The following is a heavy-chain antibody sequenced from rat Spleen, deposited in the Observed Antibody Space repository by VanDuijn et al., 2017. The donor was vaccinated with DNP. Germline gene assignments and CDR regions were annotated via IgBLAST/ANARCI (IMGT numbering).Heavy chain of an antibody. CDR2: ISASGSNT. J-gene: IGHJ2*01. D-gene: IGHD4-1*01. V-gene: IGHV5S10*01. Sequence: EVQLVESGGGLVQPGRSLKLSCAASGFTFSDYNMAWVRQAPKKGLEWVATISASGSNTYYRDSVKGRFTFSRDNAENNLYLQMESLRSEDTATYYCTTAYYGFAYWGQGVVVTVSS. CDR3: TTAYYGFAY. CDR1: GFTFSDYN.